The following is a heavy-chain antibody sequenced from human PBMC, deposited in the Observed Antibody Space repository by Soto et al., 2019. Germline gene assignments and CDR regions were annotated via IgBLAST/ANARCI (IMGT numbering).Heavy chain of an antibody. Sequence: ASVKVSCKASGYTLTSYAISCVRQAPGQGLEWMGWISAYNGNTNYAQKVQGRVTMTTDTSTSTAYMELRSLRSDDTAVYYCAKGTTVVIFFDYWGQGTLVTVSS. CDR2: ISAYNGNT. CDR1: GYTLTSYA. CDR3: AKGTTVVIFFDY. D-gene: IGHD4-17*01. J-gene: IGHJ4*02. V-gene: IGHV1-18*01.